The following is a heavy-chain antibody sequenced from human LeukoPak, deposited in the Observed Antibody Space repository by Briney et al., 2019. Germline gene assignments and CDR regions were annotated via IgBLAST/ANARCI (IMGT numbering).Heavy chain of an antibody. CDR3: ARDPYGSGDGYYMDV. D-gene: IGHD3-10*01. V-gene: IGHV3-48*03. CDR2: ISSSGSTI. CDR1: GFTFRSYD. J-gene: IGHJ6*03. Sequence: GGSLRLSCAASGFTFRSYDMSWVRQAPGKGLEWVSYISSSGSTIFYADSVKGRFTVSRDNAKNSLYLQMSSLRADDTAVYYCARDPYGSGDGYYMDVWGKGTTVTISS.